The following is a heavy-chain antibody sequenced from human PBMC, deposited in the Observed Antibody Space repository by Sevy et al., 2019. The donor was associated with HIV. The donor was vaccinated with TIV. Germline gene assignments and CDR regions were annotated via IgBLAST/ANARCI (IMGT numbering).Heavy chain of an antibody. J-gene: IGHJ3*02. Sequence: GESLKISCKGSGYTFTNYWIGWVRQMPGKGLEWMGIIYPGDSDTRYSPSFQGQVTISADKSLTTAYLQWSSLKASDTAMYFCVSDSSSYANDVFDIWGQGTMVTVSS. V-gene: IGHV5-51*01. CDR2: IYPGDSDT. D-gene: IGHD3-22*01. CDR1: GYTFTNYW. CDR3: VSDSSSYANDVFDI.